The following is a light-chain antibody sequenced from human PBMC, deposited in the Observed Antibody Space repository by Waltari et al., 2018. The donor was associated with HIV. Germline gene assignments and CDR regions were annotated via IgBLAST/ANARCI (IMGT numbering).Light chain of an antibody. CDR1: SSNIGANYG. CDR3: QSYDSSLRVRV. Sequence: QSILTPPPSVSGAPGQRVTISCTGSSSNIGANYGVHWYQQFPGTAPKLLIYGNSKRPSGVPDRFSGSKSGTSASLAITGRQAEDEADYYCQSYDSSLRVRVFGGGTKLTVL. J-gene: IGLJ3*02. CDR2: GNS. V-gene: IGLV1-40*01.